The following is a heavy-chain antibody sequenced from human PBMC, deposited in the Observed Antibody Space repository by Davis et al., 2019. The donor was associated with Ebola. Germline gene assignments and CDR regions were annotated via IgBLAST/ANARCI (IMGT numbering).Heavy chain of an antibody. J-gene: IGHJ4*02. CDR3: ARLGIYSGYDIPYYFDY. V-gene: IGHV5-51*01. CDR2: IYPGDSDT. D-gene: IGHD5-12*01. Sequence: GESLKISCKGSGYSFTSYWIGWVRQMPGKGLEWMGIIYPGDSDTRYSPSFQGQVTISADKSISTAYLQWSSLKASDTAMYYCARLGIYSGYDIPYYFDYWGQGTLVTVSS. CDR1: GYSFTSYW.